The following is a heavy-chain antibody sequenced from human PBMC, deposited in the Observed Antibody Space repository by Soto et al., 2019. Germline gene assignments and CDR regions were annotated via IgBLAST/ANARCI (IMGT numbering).Heavy chain of an antibody. J-gene: IGHJ6*03. D-gene: IGHD6-13*01. Sequence: SETLSLTCTVSGGSISSSSYYWGWIRQPPGKGLEWIGSIYYSGSTYYNPSLKSRVTISVDTSKNQFSLKLSSVTAADTAEYYCARLTTPAAAGPPTYYYYYMDVWGKGTTATVPS. CDR3: ARLTTPAAAGPPTYYYYYMDV. V-gene: IGHV4-39*01. CDR1: GGSISSSSYY. CDR2: IYYSGST.